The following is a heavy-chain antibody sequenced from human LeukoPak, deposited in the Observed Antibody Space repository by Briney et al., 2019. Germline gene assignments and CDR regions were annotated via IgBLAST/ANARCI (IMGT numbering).Heavy chain of an antibody. J-gene: IGHJ6*02. CDR3: ASSLVEVAWSGGMDV. CDR2: INHSGST. V-gene: IGHV4-34*01. D-gene: IGHD2-15*01. Sequence: PSGTLSLTCAVYGGSFSGYYWSWIRQPPGKGLEWIGEINHSGSTNYNPSLKSRVTISVDTSKNQFSLKLSSVTAADTAVYYCASSLVEVAWSGGMDVWGQGTTVTVSS. CDR1: GGSFSGYY.